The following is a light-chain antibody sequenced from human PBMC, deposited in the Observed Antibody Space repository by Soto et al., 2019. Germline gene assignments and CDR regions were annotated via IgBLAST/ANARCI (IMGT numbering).Light chain of an antibody. Sequence: DIQMTQSPSTLSASVGDRVTITCRASQSISTWLAWYQQKPGKAPKLLIYKASSLRKGFPSRFSGSGSGTEFTLTIYSLQPDDFASYYCQQYNGYPHTFGQGTKLEIK. CDR3: QQYNGYPHT. CDR2: KAS. J-gene: IGKJ2*01. CDR1: QSISTW. V-gene: IGKV1-5*03.